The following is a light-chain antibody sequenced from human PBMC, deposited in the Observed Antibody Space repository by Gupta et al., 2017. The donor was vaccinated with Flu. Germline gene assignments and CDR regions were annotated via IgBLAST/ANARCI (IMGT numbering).Light chain of an antibody. CDR3: ATWDDSRNGVV. CDR2: KSN. V-gene: IGLV1-44*01. Sequence: QSVLTQPPSTSGTPGQRVTISCSGSTSNIGSNTVNWYQQLPGTAPKFLMYKSNKRPSGVPDRFSASKSGTSASLAISGLQAEDEADYYCATWDDSRNGVVFGGGTKLTVL. J-gene: IGLJ2*01. CDR1: TSNIGSNT.